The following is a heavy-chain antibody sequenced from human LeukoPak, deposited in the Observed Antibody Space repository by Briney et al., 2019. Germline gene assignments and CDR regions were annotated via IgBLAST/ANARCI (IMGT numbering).Heavy chain of an antibody. CDR1: GFTFSSYS. CDR2: ISSSSSYI. J-gene: IGHJ3*02. Sequence: PGGSLRLSCAASGFTFSSYSMNWVRQAPGKGLEWVSSISSSSSYIYYADSVKGRFTISRDNAKNSLYLQMNSLRAEDTAVYYCARHGQLVYAFDIWGQGTMVTVSS. V-gene: IGHV3-21*01. CDR3: ARHGQLVYAFDI. D-gene: IGHD6-13*01.